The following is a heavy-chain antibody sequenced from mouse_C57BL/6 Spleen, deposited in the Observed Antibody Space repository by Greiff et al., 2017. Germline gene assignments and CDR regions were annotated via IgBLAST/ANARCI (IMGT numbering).Heavy chain of an antibody. V-gene: IGHV3-6*01. CDR2: ISYDGSN. J-gene: IGHJ1*03. CDR1: GYSITSGYY. D-gene: IGHD1-1*02. Sequence: EVQLQQSGPGLVKPSQSLSLTCSVTGYSITSGYYWNWIRQFPGNKLEWMGYISYDGSNNYNPSLKNRISITRDTSKNQFFLKLNSVTTEDTATYYCAREGDYLYFDVWGTGTTVTVSS. CDR3: AREGDYLYFDV.